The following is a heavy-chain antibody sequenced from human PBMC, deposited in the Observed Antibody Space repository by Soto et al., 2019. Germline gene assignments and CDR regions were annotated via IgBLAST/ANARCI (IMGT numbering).Heavy chain of an antibody. V-gene: IGHV1-18*01. CDR2: ISTYNGIT. D-gene: IGHD3-3*01. Sequence: QVQLVQSGAEVKKPGASVKVSCKASGYTFASYGISWVRQAPGQGLEWMGWISTYNGITSYAPKLQGRVTMTTDTSTRTASMGLRGLRSVDTVVYYCARSGVWGPRDFWGQGTLVTVSS. CDR3: ARSGVWGPRDF. CDR1: GYTFASYG. J-gene: IGHJ4*02.